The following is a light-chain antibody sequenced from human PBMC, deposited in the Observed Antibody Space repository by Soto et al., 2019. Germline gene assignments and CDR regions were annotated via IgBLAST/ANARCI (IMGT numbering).Light chain of an antibody. J-gene: IGKJ1*01. CDR3: HQVYTYPRT. CDR1: SDIGSY. V-gene: IGKV1-9*01. Sequence: SVSGSPGQSITISCSGTSSDIGSYNHVAWFQQRPGKAPKLLIFGASTLQNGVPARFSGGGFGTEFTLTITSLQPEDFATYYCHQVYTYPRTFGQGTKVDIK. CDR2: GAS.